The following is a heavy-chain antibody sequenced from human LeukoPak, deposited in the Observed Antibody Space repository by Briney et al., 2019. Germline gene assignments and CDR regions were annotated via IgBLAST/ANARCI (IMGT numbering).Heavy chain of an antibody. V-gene: IGHV3-23*01. D-gene: IGHD1-26*01. CDR1: GFTFNSYA. J-gene: IGHJ4*02. CDR2: ITGSGGRT. Sequence: GGSLRLSCAASGFTFNSYAFNWVRQAPGKGLEWVSAITGSGGRTYYADSVKGRFTISRDNSKNTLYLQMNSLRAEDTAIYYCAKEYTGTFSPFPSYFDNWGQGTLVTVSS. CDR3: AKEYTGTFSPFPSYFDN.